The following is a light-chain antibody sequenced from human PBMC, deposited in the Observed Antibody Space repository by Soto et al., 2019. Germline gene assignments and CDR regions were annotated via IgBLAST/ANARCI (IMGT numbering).Light chain of an antibody. CDR3: QQYNSWPPWT. CDR2: GAS. CDR1: QSVSSN. J-gene: IGKJ1*01. Sequence: EIVMTQSPATLSVSPGERATLSCRASQSVSSNLAWYQQKPGQAPRLLISGASTRATGIPARFSGSGSGTEFTLTISSLQSEDFAVYYCQQYNSWPPWTFGQGTKGELK. V-gene: IGKV3D-15*01.